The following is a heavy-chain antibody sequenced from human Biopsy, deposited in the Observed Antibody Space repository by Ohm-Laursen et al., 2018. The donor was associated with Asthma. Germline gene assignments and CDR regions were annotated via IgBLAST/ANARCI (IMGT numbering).Heavy chain of an antibody. V-gene: IGHV1-69*06. CDR3: GSPRPNMYNLYYYYHMDV. Sequence: ASVKVSCKAPGGIFGNFAISWVRQAPGLGLEWLGGIFTIFGSSNYAQRFQGRVTITADIFTRTVYMELTGLRFDDTAIYYCGSPRPNMYNLYYYYHMDVWGQGTTVIVSS. J-gene: IGHJ6*02. CDR2: IFTIFGSS. CDR1: GGIFGNFA. D-gene: IGHD5-24*01.